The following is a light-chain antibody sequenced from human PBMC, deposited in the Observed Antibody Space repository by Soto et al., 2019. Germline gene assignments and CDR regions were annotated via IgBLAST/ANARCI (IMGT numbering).Light chain of an antibody. V-gene: IGKV1-5*01. CDR1: ESISYW. CDR3: QQYNRLSYT. CDR2: DAT. Sequence: DIQLTQPPSTLSASVGDRVTITCRASESISYWLAWNQQKPEKAPKFLIYDATSLKSGGPSRFSDSGSGTEFTLTISSLQPDDFATYYCQQYNRLSYTFGQGTKLQI. J-gene: IGKJ2*01.